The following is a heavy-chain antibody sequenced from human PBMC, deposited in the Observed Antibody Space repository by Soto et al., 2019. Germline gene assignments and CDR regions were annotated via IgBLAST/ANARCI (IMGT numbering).Heavy chain of an antibody. D-gene: IGHD6-19*01. Sequence: GESLKISCAASGFTFSSYGMHWVRQAPGKGLEWVAVIWYDGSNKYYADSVKGRFTISRDNSKNTLYLQMNSLRAEDTAVYYCAREAEPIAVAGNYYYYGMDVWGQGTTVTVSS. CDR1: GFTFSSYG. J-gene: IGHJ6*02. V-gene: IGHV3-33*01. CDR3: AREAEPIAVAGNYYYYGMDV. CDR2: IWYDGSNK.